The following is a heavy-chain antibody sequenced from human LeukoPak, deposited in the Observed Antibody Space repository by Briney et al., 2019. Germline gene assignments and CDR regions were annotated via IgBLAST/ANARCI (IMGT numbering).Heavy chain of an antibody. CDR3: ATSMAQDVDAFHI. V-gene: IGHV3-21*01. J-gene: IGHJ3*02. Sequence: GGSLRLSCAASGFTFSSYSMNWVRQAPGKGLEWVSSINSSSSYIYYADSVKGRFTISRDNAKNSLYLQMNNLRAEDTAMFYCATSMAQDVDAFHIWGQGTMVTVSS. CDR1: GFTFSSYS. CDR2: INSSSSYI. D-gene: IGHD2-21*01.